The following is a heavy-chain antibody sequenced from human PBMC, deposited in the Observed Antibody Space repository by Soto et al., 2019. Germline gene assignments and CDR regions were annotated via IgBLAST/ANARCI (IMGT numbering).Heavy chain of an antibody. D-gene: IGHD2-2*01. CDR2: INHSGST. CDR3: ARDYCSSTSCSYYYMDV. Sequence: SETLSLTCAVYGGSFSGYYWSWIRQPPGKGLEWIGEINHSGSTNYNPSLKSRVTISVDTSKNQFSLKLSSVTAADTAVYYCARDYCSSTSCSYYYMDVWGKGTTVTVSS. V-gene: IGHV4-34*01. J-gene: IGHJ6*03. CDR1: GGSFSGYY.